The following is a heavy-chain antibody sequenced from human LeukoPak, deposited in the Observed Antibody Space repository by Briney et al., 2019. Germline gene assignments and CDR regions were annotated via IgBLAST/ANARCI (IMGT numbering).Heavy chain of an antibody. D-gene: IGHD3-22*01. CDR1: GGSINSYY. Sequence: PSETLSLTCTVSGGSINSYYWSWIRQPPGKGLEWIGYIYYSGNTKYNPSLKSRVSISIDTSKNQLSLQLSSVTAADTAVYYCARDRDSSGLRDFNLWGRGTLVTVSA. CDR2: IYYSGNT. CDR3: ARDRDSSGLRDFNL. J-gene: IGHJ2*01. V-gene: IGHV4-59*01.